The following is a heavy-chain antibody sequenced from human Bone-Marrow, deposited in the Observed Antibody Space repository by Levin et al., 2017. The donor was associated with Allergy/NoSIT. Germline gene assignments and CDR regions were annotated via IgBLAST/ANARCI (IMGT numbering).Heavy chain of an antibody. V-gene: IGHV4-39*07. J-gene: IGHJ4*02. CDR1: GGSISSSSYY. D-gene: IGHD3-3*01. CDR2: IYYSGST. Sequence: SQTLSLTCTVSGGSISSSSYYWGWIRQPPGKGLEWIGSIYYSGSTYYNPSLKSRVTISVDTSKNQFSLKLSSVTAADTAVYYCASRAGWSGRIFDYWGQGTLVTVSS. CDR3: ASRAGWSGRIFDY.